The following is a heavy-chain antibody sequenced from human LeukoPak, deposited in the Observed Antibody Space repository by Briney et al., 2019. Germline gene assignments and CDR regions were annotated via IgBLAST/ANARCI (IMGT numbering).Heavy chain of an antibody. CDR1: GFTFSSYW. D-gene: IGHD5-18*01. V-gene: IGHV3-74*01. J-gene: IGHJ4*02. CDR2: INTDGSST. Sequence: GGSLRLSCAASGFTFSSYWMHWVRQAPGKGLVWVSRINTDGSSTSYPDSVKGRFTNSRDNAKNTLYLQMNSLRAEDTPVYYCARYVDTAMFHEGIAWGQGTLVTVSS. CDR3: ARYVDTAMFHEGIA.